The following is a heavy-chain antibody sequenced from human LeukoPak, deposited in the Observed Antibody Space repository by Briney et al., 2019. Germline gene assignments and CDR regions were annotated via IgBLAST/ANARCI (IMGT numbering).Heavy chain of an antibody. V-gene: IGHV3-11*03. CDR3: ARHDILGSTGTLYFEY. D-gene: IGHD3-10*01. J-gene: IGHJ4*02. CDR1: GFTFSNTE. CDR2: ISSSSVYT. Sequence: GGSQRLSCAASGFTFSNTEMNWVRQAPGKGLEWVSYISSSSVYTNSVDSVKGRFTISRDNAKNSLYLQIDSLRAEDTAVYYCARHDILGSTGTLYFEYWGPG.